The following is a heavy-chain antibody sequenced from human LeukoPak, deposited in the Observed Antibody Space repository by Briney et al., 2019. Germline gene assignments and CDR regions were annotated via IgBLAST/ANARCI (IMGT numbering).Heavy chain of an antibody. Sequence: GGSLRLSCAASGFTFSSYAMSWVCQAPGKGLEWVSSISSSSSYTYYADSVKGRFTISRDNAKNSLYLQMNSLRAEDTAVYYCARDPIDYWGQGTLVTVSS. V-gene: IGHV3-21*01. CDR3: ARDPIDY. CDR1: GFTFSSYA. J-gene: IGHJ4*02. CDR2: ISSSSSYT.